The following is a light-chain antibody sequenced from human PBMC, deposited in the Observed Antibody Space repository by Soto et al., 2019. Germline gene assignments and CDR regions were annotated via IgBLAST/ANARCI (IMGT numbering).Light chain of an antibody. CDR3: TSYTSSITYV. CDR1: SSEVGGYNY. CDR2: EVS. J-gene: IGLJ1*01. Sequence: QSVLTQPASVSGSPGQAITISCAGTSSEVGGYNYVSWYQQHPGKAPKLMIYEVSNRPSGVSNRFSGSKSGNTASLTISGLQAEDEADYYCTSYTSSITYVFGTGTKVTVL. V-gene: IGLV2-14*01.